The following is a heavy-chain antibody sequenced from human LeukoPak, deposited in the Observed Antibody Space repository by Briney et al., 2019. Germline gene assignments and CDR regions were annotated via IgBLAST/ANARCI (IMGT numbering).Heavy chain of an antibody. CDR3: ARLPTGYPNWFDP. Sequence: SETLSLTCAVSGGSIISSSYNWGWIRQPPGKGLEWIGTIYHSGTTYYNPSLKSRVTISVDTSKNQFFLKLSSVAAADTAVYYCARLPTGYPNWFDPWGQGSLVTVSS. V-gene: IGHV4-39*01. CDR1: GGSIISSSYN. J-gene: IGHJ5*02. CDR2: IYHSGTT. D-gene: IGHD3-9*01.